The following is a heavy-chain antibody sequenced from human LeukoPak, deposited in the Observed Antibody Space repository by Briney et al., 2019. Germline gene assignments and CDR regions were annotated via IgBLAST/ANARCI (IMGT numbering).Heavy chain of an antibody. CDR3: ARGRGYFDWFGLGGRAFDI. J-gene: IGHJ3*02. D-gene: IGHD3-9*01. Sequence: ASVKVSCKASGYTCTSYDINWVLQDTGQGLEWIVWLNPNSGNTGYAQKFQGRVTMTRNTSISTAYMELSSLRSEDTAVYYCARGRGYFDWFGLGGRAFDIWGQGTMVTVSS. V-gene: IGHV1-8*01. CDR2: LNPNSGNT. CDR1: GYTCTSYD.